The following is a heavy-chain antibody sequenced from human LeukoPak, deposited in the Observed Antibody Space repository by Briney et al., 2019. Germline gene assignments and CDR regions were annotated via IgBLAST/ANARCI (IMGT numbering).Heavy chain of an antibody. D-gene: IGHD3-22*01. J-gene: IGHJ3*02. CDR1: GYTFTGYY. V-gene: IGHV1-2*02. CDR3: AREGQGYYDSSGYYSSDAFDI. Sequence: ASVKVSCKASGYTFTGYYMHWVRQAPGQGLEWMGWINPNSGGTNYAQKFQGRVTMTRDTSISTAYMELSRLRSDDTAVYYCAREGQGYYDSSGYYSSDAFDIWGQGTMVTVSS. CDR2: INPNSGGT.